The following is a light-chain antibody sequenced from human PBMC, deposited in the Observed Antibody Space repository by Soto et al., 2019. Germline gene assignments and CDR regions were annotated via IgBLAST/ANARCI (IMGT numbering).Light chain of an antibody. CDR3: SYTTILNSYV. CDR1: SSDVGGYNY. V-gene: IGLV2-14*03. CDR2: YVS. J-gene: IGLJ1*01. Sequence: QSVLTQPASVSGSPGQSITISCTGTSSDVGGYNYVSWYQQHPGKAPKLMIYYVSHRPSGVSNRFSGSKSGNTASLTISGLQAEDEAHHHCSYTTILNSYVFGTGSKVTV.